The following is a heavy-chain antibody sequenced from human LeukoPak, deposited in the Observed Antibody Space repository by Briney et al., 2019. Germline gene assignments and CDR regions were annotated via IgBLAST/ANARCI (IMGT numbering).Heavy chain of an antibody. D-gene: IGHD1-26*01. CDR2: IIPILGIA. J-gene: IGHJ6*02. V-gene: IGHV1-69*04. CDR1: GGTFSSYA. Sequence: SVKVSCKASGGTFSSYAISWVRQAPGQGLEWMGRIIPILGIANYAQKFQGRVTITADKSTSTAYMELSSLRSEDTAVYYCARDWVGATNYYYYGMDVWGQGTTVTVSS. CDR3: ARDWVGATNYYYYGMDV.